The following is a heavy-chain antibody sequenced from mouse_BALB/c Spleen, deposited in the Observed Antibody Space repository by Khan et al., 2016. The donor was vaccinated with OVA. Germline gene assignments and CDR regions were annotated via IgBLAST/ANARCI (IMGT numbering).Heavy chain of an antibody. CDR1: GYTITSYY. Sequence: VQLQESGAELVKPGASVRLSCKASGYTITSYYLYWVKQSPGQGLEWIGDINPNNGGTNFNEKFRTKSTLSVDNSYNTAYMELSRLTSEDSAVYYCTRSGYGNVAYWGQGTLVTVSA. J-gene: IGHJ3*01. V-gene: IGHV1S81*02. CDR3: TRSGYGNVAY. CDR2: INPNNGGT. D-gene: IGHD2-1*01.